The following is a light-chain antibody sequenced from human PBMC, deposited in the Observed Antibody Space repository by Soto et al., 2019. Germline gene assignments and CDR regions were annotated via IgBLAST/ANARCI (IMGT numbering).Light chain of an antibody. CDR3: SSYTSSSTLSVV. Sequence: QSVPTQPASVSGSPGQSITISCTGTSSDVGGYNYVSWYQQHPGKAPKLMIYEVSNRPSGVSNRFSGSKSGNTASLTISGLQAEDEADYYCSSYTSSSTLSVVFGGGTKLTVL. V-gene: IGLV2-14*01. CDR1: SSDVGGYNY. CDR2: EVS. J-gene: IGLJ2*01.